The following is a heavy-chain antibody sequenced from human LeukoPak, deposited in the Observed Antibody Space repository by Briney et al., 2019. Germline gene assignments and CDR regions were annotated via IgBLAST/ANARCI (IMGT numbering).Heavy chain of an antibody. CDR2: IHPYSGGT. CDR1: GYIFTGYY. J-gene: IGHJ4*02. CDR3: ARGTPIFGVVNDLDF. Sequence: GASVKVSCKASGYIFTGYYMHWVRQAPGQGLEWMGWIHPYSGGTNYAQKFQDRVTMTRDTSISTAYMELSRLRSDDTAVYYCARGTPIFGVVNDLDFWGQGTLVTVSP. V-gene: IGHV1-2*02. D-gene: IGHD3-3*01.